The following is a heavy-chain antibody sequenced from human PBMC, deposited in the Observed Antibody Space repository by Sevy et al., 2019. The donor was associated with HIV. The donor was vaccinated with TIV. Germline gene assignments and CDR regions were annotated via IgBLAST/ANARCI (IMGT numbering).Heavy chain of an antibody. V-gene: IGHV3-30-3*01. D-gene: IGHD5-18*01. CDR3: ARGEGYGLNWFDP. CDR2: ISYEGSNK. CDR1: GFTFSSYA. J-gene: IGHJ5*02. Sequence: GGSLRLSCAASGFTFSSYAMHWVRQPPGKGWEGVPVISYEGSNKYYADSVKGRFTISRDNSKNTLYLQMNSLRAEDTAVYYCARGEGYGLNWFDPWGQGTLVTVSS.